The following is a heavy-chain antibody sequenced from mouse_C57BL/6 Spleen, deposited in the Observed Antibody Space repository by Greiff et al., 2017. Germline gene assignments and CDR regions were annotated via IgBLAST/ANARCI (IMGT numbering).Heavy chain of an antibody. J-gene: IGHJ2*01. CDR3: ARSGRLREDCDD. V-gene: IGHV1-64*01. D-gene: IGHD2-4*01. CDR2: IHPNSGST. CDR1: GYTFISYW. Sequence: QVQLQQPGAELVKPGASVKLSCQASGYTFISYWMHWVKQRPGQGLGWIGMIHPNSGSTNYNEKLKSKATLTVDKYSSTAYMQNRSRTSEDSAVYYCARSGRLREDCDDWGQGTTLTVSS.